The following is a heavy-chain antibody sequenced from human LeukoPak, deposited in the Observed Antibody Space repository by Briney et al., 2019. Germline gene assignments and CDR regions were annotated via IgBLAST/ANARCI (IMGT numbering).Heavy chain of an antibody. CDR3: ASSYGSGPAWFDP. V-gene: IGHV3-11*01. Sequence: GGSLRLSCAASGFTFSGYYMTWIRQAPGKGLEWVSDISSSGSTMYYADSVKGRFTISRDNAKNSLYLQMNSLRAEDTAVYYCASSYGSGPAWFDPGGQGTLVTVSS. D-gene: IGHD3-10*01. CDR1: GFTFSGYY. CDR2: ISSSGSTM. J-gene: IGHJ5*02.